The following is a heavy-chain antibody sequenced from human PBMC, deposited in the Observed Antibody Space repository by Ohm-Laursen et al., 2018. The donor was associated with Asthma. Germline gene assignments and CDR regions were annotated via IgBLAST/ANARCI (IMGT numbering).Heavy chain of an antibody. D-gene: IGHD3-3*01. V-gene: IGHV3-30-3*01. CDR1: GFTFRSYA. J-gene: IGHJ4*02. CDR3: ARDVMEWYLPAFDF. CDR2: GGSYYDGGLK. Sequence: LSLTCAASGFTFRSYAMHWVRQAPGKGLEWVAVGGSYYDGGLKYYADSVNGRFTVSRDDFKNTLYLQMNSLRPDDTAVYYCARDVMEWYLPAFDFWGQGTLVTVSS.